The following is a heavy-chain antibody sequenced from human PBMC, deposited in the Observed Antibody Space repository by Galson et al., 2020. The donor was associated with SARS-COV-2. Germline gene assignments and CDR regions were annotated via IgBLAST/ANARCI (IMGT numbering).Heavy chain of an antibody. CDR1: GGSISSGSYY. V-gene: IGHV4-61*02. J-gene: IGHJ4*02. D-gene: IGHD4-17*01. CDR2: IYTSGST. Sequence: SETLSLTCTVSGGSISSGSYYRSWIRQPAGKGLEWIGRIYTSGSTNYNPPLKSRVTISVDTSKNQFSLKLSSVTAADTAVYYCASRTLDYGGNSGELSRDYWGQGTLVTVSS. CDR3: ASRTLDYGGNSGELSRDY.